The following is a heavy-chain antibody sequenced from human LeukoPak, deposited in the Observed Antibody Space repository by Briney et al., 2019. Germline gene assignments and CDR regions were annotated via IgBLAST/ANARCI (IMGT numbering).Heavy chain of an antibody. V-gene: IGHV3-11*01. Sequence: PGGSLRLSCAASGFTFSDYYMSWIRQAPGKGLEWVSYISSSGSTIYYADSVKGRFTISRDNAKNSLYLQMNSLRPEDTALYHCARDLTGATTFDYWGQGTLVTASS. CDR2: ISSSGSTI. D-gene: IGHD1-26*01. CDR3: ARDLTGATTFDY. J-gene: IGHJ4*02. CDR1: GFTFSDYY.